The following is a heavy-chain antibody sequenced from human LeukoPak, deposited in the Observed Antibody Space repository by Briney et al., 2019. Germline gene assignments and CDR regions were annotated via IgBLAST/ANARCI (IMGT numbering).Heavy chain of an antibody. Sequence: ASVKVSCKASGYIFTDYYIHWVRQAPGQGLEWMGWINPNSCGTNYAYKFEGRVTMTRDTSNNTAYMELSRLRCDDTAVYYCARDVPPYCTGTGCQRVAAAAPGFWGQGTLVTVSS. D-gene: IGHD2-2*01. J-gene: IGHJ4*02. CDR1: GYIFTDYY. CDR2: INPNSCGT. CDR3: ARDVPPYCTGTGCQRVAAAAPGF. V-gene: IGHV1-2*02.